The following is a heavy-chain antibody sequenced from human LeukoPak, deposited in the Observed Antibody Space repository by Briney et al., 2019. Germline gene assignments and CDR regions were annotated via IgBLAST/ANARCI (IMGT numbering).Heavy chain of an antibody. CDR3: ARVLEARGYAFDI. CDR2: INPNSGGT. Sequence: ASVKVSFKASGYTFTVYYMHWVRQAPGQGLEWMGWINPNSGGTNYAQKFQGRVTMTRDTSISTAYMELSRLRSDDTAVYYCARVLEARGYAFDIWGQGTMVTVSS. D-gene: IGHD5-24*01. CDR1: GYTFTVYY. V-gene: IGHV1-2*02. J-gene: IGHJ3*02.